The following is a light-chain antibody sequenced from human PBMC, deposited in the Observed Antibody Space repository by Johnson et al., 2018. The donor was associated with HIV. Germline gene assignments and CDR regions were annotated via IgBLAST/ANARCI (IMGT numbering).Light chain of an antibody. Sequence: QSVLTQPPSVSAAPGQKVTISCSGSSSNIGNNYVSWYQQLPGAAPKLLIYENNQRPSGIPDRFSGSKSGTSATLGITGLWPEDEADYYCLAWESSLRAGSYVFGTGTKVTVL. CDR1: SSNIGNNY. J-gene: IGLJ1*01. CDR2: ENN. CDR3: LAWESSLRAGSYV. V-gene: IGLV1-51*02.